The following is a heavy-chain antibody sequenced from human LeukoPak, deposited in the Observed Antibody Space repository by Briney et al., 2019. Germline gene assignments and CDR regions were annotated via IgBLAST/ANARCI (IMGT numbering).Heavy chain of an antibody. CDR3: ASNGYNYEGLDY. CDR1: GGSISSHY. D-gene: IGHD5-24*01. Sequence: SETLSLTCIVSGGSISSHYWSWIRQAPGKGLEWIGYIYYSGITNYNPSLKSRVTISVDTSKNQFFLKLSPVTAADTAVYYCASNGYNYEGLDYWGQGTLVTVSS. J-gene: IGHJ4*02. V-gene: IGHV4-59*11. CDR2: IYYSGIT.